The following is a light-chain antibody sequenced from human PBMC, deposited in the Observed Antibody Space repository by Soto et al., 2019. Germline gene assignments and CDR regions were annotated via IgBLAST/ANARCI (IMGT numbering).Light chain of an antibody. J-gene: IGLJ2*01. V-gene: IGLV1-51*01. CDR3: GTWDNSLSAGV. CDR1: SSNIENNY. Sequence: QSVLTQPPSVSAAPRQKVTISCSGSSSNIENNYVSWYQQLPGTAPKLLIYDNNKRPSGIPDRFSGSKSGTSATLGITGLQTGDEAEYYCGTWDNSLSAGVFGGGTKLTVL. CDR2: DNN.